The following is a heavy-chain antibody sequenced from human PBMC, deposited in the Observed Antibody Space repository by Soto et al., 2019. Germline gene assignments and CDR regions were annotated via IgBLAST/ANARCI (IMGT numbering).Heavy chain of an antibody. CDR1: GYPFTGPY. CDR3: ARDFRTYSHGVDV. J-gene: IGHJ6*02. Sequence: QAQLVHSGTEVKKPGASVKVSCKASGYPFTGPYIYWVRQAPGQGLEWMGWINPSSGGTEFAEKFRGRVTVTRDTSIRTVFLELNSLTSDDTGVYFCARDFRTYSHGVDVWGQGTAVTVSS. D-gene: IGHD4-4*01. CDR2: INPSSGGT. V-gene: IGHV1-2*02.